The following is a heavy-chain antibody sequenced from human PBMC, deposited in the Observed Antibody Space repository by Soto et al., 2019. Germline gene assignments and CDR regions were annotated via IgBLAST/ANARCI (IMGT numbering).Heavy chain of an antibody. V-gene: IGHV1-3*05. CDR2: INAGNGNT. CDR3: ARYCSGGSCYHYYYGMDV. J-gene: IGHJ6*02. Sequence: QVQLVQSGAEEKKPGASVKVSCKASGYTFTSYAMHWVRQAPGQRLEWMGWINAGNGNTKYSQKFQGRVTITRDTSASTAYMELSSLRSEDTAVYYWARYCSGGSCYHYYYGMDVWGQGTTVTVSS. CDR1: GYTFTSYA. D-gene: IGHD2-15*01.